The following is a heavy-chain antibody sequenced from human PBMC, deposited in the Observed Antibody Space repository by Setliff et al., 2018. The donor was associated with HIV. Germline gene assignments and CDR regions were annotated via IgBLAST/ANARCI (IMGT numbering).Heavy chain of an antibody. J-gene: IGHJ4*02. CDR3: ARAEDIVAFFDY. CDR1: GYTFTGHY. V-gene: IGHV1-2*04. CDR2: INPKSGGT. D-gene: IGHD5-12*01. Sequence: ASVKVSCKASGYTFTGHYLHWVRQAPGQGLEWMGWINPKSGGTKYAQKFQDWVTMTRDTSISTTYMELSSLRSDDTAVYYCARAEDIVAFFDYWGQGTLVTVSS.